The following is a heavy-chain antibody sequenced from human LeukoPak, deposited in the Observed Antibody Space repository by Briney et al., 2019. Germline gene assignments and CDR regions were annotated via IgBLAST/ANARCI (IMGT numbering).Heavy chain of an antibody. Sequence: SETLSLTCTVSGGSISSYYWSWIRQPPGKGLEWIGYIYYSGSTNYNPSLKSRVTISVDRSKNQFSLRLTSVTAADTAMYFCARAGPWQIDPWGQGTLVTVSS. CDR2: IYYSGST. J-gene: IGHJ5*02. CDR3: ARAGPWQIDP. V-gene: IGHV4-59*12. D-gene: IGHD3-10*01. CDR1: GGSISSYY.